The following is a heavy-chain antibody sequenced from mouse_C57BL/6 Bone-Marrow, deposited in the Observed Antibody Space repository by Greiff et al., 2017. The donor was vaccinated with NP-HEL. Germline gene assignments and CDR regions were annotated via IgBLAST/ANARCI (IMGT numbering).Heavy chain of an antibody. J-gene: IGHJ2*01. D-gene: IGHD4-1*02. CDR3: AGLSQLGWGENY. V-gene: IGHV1-64*01. Sequence: QVQLQQPGAELVKPGASVKLSCTASGYTFTSSCMHWVKQRPGQGLEWIGMIHPNSGSTNYTEKFKGKATLTVDTSSSTAYMQLSSLTSEGSAVYYCAGLSQLGWGENYWGKGTTLTVSS. CDR2: IHPNSGST. CDR1: GYTFTSSC.